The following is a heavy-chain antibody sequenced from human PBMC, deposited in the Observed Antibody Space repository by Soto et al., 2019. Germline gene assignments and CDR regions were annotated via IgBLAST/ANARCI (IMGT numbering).Heavy chain of an antibody. CDR2: IIPIFGTA. J-gene: IGHJ5*02. V-gene: IGHV1-69*12. CDR1: GGTFSSYA. D-gene: IGHD1-26*01. Sequence: QVQLGQAGDELMKPGSSVKVSCKASGGTFSSYAISWVRQAPGQGLEWMGGIIPIFGTANYAQKFHGRVTITADESTSTAYMELSSLRSEDTAVYYCAVGSVGAKAAPFDPWGQGTLVTVSS. CDR3: AVGSVGAKAAPFDP.